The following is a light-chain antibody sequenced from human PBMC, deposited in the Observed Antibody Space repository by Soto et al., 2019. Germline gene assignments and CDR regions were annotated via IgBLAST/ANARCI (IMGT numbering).Light chain of an antibody. CDR3: SSYAGSNNYV. CDR2: EVS. Sequence: QSVLTQPPSVSGAPGQRVTISCTGNSSNIGAGYYVHWYQQLPGTAPKLMIYEVSKRPSGVPDRFSGSKSGNTASLTVSGLQAEDEADYYCSSYAGSNNYVFGTGTKLTVL. V-gene: IGLV1-40*01. J-gene: IGLJ1*01. CDR1: SSNIGAGYY.